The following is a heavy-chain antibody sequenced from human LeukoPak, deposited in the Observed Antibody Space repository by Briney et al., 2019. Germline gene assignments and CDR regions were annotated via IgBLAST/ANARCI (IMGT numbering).Heavy chain of an antibody. D-gene: IGHD5-12*01. V-gene: IGHV3-48*01. CDR1: GFTFSSYS. CDR3: AKDSYGGYNDFGIDS. CDR2: ISSSSSTI. Sequence: GGSLRLSCAASGFTFSSYSMNWVRQAPGKRLEWVSYISSSSSTIYYADSVKGRFTISRDNAKNSLYLQMNSLRPEDTAIYYCAKDSYGGYNDFGIDSWGQGTLVSVSS. J-gene: IGHJ4*02.